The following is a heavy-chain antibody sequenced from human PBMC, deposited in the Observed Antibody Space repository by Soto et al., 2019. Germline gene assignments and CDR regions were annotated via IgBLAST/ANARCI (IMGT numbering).Heavy chain of an antibody. V-gene: IGHV3-30*04. CDR1: GFTFSSDA. J-gene: IGHJ4*02. Sequence: QVQLVESGGGVVQPGRSLRLSCAASGFTFSSDAMHWVRQAPGKGLEWVAVISDDGSNKYYADSVKGRFTISRDNSKNTLSLQMNSLRPEDTAVDYCARGSGSSYRHFDYWGQGTLVTVSS. CDR3: ARGSGSSYRHFDY. CDR2: ISDDGSNK. D-gene: IGHD1-26*01.